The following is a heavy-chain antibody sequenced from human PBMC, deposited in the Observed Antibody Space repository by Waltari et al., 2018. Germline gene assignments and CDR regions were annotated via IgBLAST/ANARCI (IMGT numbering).Heavy chain of an antibody. CDR2: IEPSGTT. CDR1: GDSISDYY. J-gene: IGHJ5*02. D-gene: IGHD3-22*01. V-gene: IGHV4-4*07. Sequence: QVQLQESGPRLVKPSETLSLTCTVSGDSISDYYWRWIRQPAGKGLEWIGRIEPSGTTNYNPSLKSRVTMSGDTSKNQFSLRLRSVTVADTAVYYCAREFDSSGYYYRAAWGQGALVTVSS. CDR3: AREFDSSGYYYRAA.